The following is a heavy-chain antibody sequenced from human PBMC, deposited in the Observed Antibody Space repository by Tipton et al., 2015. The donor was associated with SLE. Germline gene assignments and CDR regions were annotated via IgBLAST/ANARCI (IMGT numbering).Heavy chain of an antibody. Sequence: TLSLTCTVSNGSITSLYDYWGWVRQPPGKGLEWIGSIYHSGNTYYNPSLKSRVTISVDTSKNQFSLKLSSVTAADTAVYYCARDRRGWYFDLWGRGTLVTVSS. V-gene: IGHV4-39*07. J-gene: IGHJ2*01. CDR2: IYHSGNT. CDR3: ARDRRGWYFDL. D-gene: IGHD3-10*01. CDR1: NGSITSLYDY.